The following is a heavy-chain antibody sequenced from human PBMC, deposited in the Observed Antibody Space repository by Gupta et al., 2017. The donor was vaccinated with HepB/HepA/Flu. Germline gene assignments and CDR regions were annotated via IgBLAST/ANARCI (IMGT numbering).Heavy chain of an antibody. CDR2: ITEEGSDK. CDR1: RFNFSSSW. J-gene: IGHJ4*02. CDR3: AKITDGY. D-gene: IGHD1-20*01. V-gene: IGHV3-7*01. Sequence: EVQLVESGGGLVLPGGSLRLSCAASRFNFSSSWMSWVRQAPGKGLEWVATITEEGSDKYYVDSVKGRFTISRDSAKNSLYQQMNNLRADDTAVYFCAKITDGYWGQGTLVIVSS.